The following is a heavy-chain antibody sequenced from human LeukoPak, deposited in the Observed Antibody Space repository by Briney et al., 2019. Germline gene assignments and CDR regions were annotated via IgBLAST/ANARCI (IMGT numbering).Heavy chain of an antibody. Sequence: SETLSLTCTVSGGSISSYYWSWIRQPPGKGLEWIGYIYTSGSTNYNPSLKSRVTISVDTSKNQFSLKLSSVTAADTAVYYCASVRTGSQGLAFDYSGQGTLVTVSS. V-gene: IGHV4-4*09. CDR3: ASVRTGSQGLAFDY. CDR1: GGSISSYY. D-gene: IGHD2-21*01. CDR2: IYTSGST. J-gene: IGHJ4*02.